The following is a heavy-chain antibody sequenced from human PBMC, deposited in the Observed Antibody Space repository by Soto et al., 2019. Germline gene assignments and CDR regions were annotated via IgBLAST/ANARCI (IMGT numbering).Heavy chain of an antibody. J-gene: IGHJ6*02. CDR1: GGTFSSYD. CDR2: IIPIFGTA. V-gene: IGHV1-69*12. D-gene: IGHD2-2*01. CDR3: ARAAKVPAAIMSYYYYGMDV. Sequence: QVQLVQSGAEVKKPGSSVKVSCKASGGTFSSYDISWVRQAPEQGLEWMGGIIPIFGTANYAQKFQGRVTITADESTSTAYMELSSLRSEDTAVYYCARAAKVPAAIMSYYYYGMDVWGQGTTVTVSS.